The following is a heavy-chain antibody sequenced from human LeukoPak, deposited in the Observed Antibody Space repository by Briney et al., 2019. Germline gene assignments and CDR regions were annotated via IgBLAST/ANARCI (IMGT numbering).Heavy chain of an antibody. CDR2: ISWNSGTI. CDR1: GFTFDDHA. V-gene: IGHV3-9*03. Sequence: GGSLRLSCAASGFTFDDHAMHWVRQPPGKGLEWVSGISWNSGTIDYADSVKGRFTISRDNAKNSLSLQMNSLRAEDMALYYCAKGGDYDFWSGYDYWGQGTLVTVSS. CDR3: AKGGDYDFWSGYDY. D-gene: IGHD3-3*01. J-gene: IGHJ4*02.